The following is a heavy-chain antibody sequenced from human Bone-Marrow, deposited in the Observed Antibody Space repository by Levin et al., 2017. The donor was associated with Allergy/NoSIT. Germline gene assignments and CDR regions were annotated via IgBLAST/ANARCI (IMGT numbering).Heavy chain of an antibody. CDR3: ATQQKLLRTNYGMDV. CDR1: GYSFSVYY. Sequence: ASVKVSCKASGYSFSVYYLNWVRQAPGQGLEWMGWINPHSGGTKYGQKFQGRVTMTRDTSIRTAYMELSRLRSDDTAVYFCATQQKLLRTNYGMDVWGLGTTVTVS. J-gene: IGHJ6*02. D-gene: IGHD6-13*01. V-gene: IGHV1-2*02. CDR2: INPHSGGT.